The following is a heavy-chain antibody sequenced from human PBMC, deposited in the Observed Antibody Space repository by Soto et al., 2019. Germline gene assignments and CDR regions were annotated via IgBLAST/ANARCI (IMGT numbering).Heavy chain of an antibody. D-gene: IGHD2-15*01. CDR2: ISAYNGNT. J-gene: IGHJ6*02. Sequence: QVQLVQSGGEVKKPGASAKVSCKASGDTFSTYGISWVRQAPGQGLEWMGWISAYNGNTNYAQRVQGRITMTTDTSTSTAYMELRSLRSDDTAMYFCARVGCSGGTCQLSYFYGMDVWGQGTTVSVSS. CDR3: ARVGCSGGTCQLSYFYGMDV. CDR1: GDTFSTYG. V-gene: IGHV1-18*01.